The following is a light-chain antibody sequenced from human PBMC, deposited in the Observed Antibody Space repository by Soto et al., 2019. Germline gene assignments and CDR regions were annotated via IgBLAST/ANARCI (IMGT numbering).Light chain of an antibody. CDR2: DAS. CDR1: QSISSY. V-gene: IGKV1-5*01. Sequence: DIQMTQSPSSLSASVGDRVTITCRASQSISSYLNWYQQKPGKAPKLLIYDASSLESGVPSRFSGSGSGTEFTLTISSLQPDDFATYYCQQYNSYSPFGQGTRREIK. CDR3: QQYNSYSP. J-gene: IGKJ5*01.